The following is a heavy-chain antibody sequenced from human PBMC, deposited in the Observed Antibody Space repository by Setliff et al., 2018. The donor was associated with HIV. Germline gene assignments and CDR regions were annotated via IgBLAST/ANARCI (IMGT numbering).Heavy chain of an antibody. Sequence: PSETLSLTCTVSGGSISTYFWSWVRQTPGKGLEWIGYIYHTGSTSYNPSFRSRVTISVDTSKNQFSLMLDSVTAADTAVYYCARDGPLEGSYRYYYYYMDVWGKGTTVTVSS. J-gene: IGHJ6*03. V-gene: IGHV4-59*01. D-gene: IGHD3-10*01. CDR1: GGSISTYF. CDR2: IYHTGST. CDR3: ARDGPLEGSYRYYYYYMDV.